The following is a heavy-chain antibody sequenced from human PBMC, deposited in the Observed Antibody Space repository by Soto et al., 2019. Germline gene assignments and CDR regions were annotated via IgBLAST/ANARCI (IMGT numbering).Heavy chain of an antibody. D-gene: IGHD3-10*01. CDR3: ASGGWGSGSVDY. V-gene: IGHV3-66*01. J-gene: IGHJ4*02. CDR2: IYSGGST. Sequence: EVQLVESGGGLVQPGGSLRLSCAASGFTVNSNYMSWVRQAPGKWLEWVSVIYSGGSTYYADSVKGRFTISRDNSKNTLYLQMNSLRAEDTAVYDCASGGWGSGSVDYWGQGTLVTVSS. CDR1: GFTVNSNY.